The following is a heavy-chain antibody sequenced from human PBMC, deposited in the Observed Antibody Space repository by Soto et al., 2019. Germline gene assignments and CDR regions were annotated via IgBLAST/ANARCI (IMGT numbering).Heavy chain of an antibody. Sequence: GESLKISCKGSGYSFTSYWIGWVRQMPGKGLEWMGIIYPGDSDTRYSPSFQGQVTISADKSISTAYLQWSSLKASDTAMYYCARPYYSSSSNYYYGMDVWGQGTTVTVSS. CDR2: IYPGDSDT. CDR3: ARPYYSSSSNYYYGMDV. V-gene: IGHV5-51*01. D-gene: IGHD6-6*01. J-gene: IGHJ6*02. CDR1: GYSFTSYW.